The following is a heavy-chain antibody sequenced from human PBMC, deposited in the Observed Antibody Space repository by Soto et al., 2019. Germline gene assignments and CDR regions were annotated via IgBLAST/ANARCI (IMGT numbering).Heavy chain of an antibody. J-gene: IGHJ6*03. CDR2: INSDGSST. V-gene: IGHV3-74*01. CDR1: GFTFSSYW. CDR3: ARKGSSGGAHYYYYMDV. D-gene: IGHD2-15*01. Sequence: HPGGSLRLSCAASGFTFSSYWMHWVRQAPGKGLVWVSRINSDGSSTSYADSVKGRFTISRDNAKNTLYLQMNSLRAEDTAVYYCARKGSSGGAHYYYYMDVWGKGTTVTVSS.